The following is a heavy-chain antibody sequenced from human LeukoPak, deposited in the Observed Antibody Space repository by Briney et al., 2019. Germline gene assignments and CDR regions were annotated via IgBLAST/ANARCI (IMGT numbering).Heavy chain of an antibody. CDR1: GGSISSSSYY. V-gene: IGHV4-39*07. D-gene: IGHD6-13*01. CDR2: INHSGST. CDR3: ARGPIAAGGY. Sequence: SETLSLTCTVSGGSISSSSYYWSWIRQPPGKGLEWIGEINHSGSTNYNPSLKSRVTISVDTSKNQFSLKLSSVTAADTAVYYCARGPIAAGGYWGQGTLVTVSS. J-gene: IGHJ4*02.